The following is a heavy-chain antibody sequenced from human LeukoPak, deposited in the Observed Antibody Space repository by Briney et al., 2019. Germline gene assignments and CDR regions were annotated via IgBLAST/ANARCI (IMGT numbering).Heavy chain of an antibody. V-gene: IGHV1-69*13. J-gene: IGHJ4*02. CDR3: ARGVVGAGDYFDY. D-gene: IGHD1-26*01. CDR2: IIPIFGTA. Sequence: GASVTVSFKASGFTFTIYGISWVRQAPGQGLEWMGGIIPIFGTANYAQKFQGRVTITADESTSTAYMELSSLRSEDTAVYYCARGVVGAGDYFDYWGQGTLVTVSS. CDR1: GFTFTIYG.